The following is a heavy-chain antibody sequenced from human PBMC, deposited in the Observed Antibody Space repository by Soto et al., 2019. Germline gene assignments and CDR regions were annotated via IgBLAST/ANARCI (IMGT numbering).Heavy chain of an antibody. V-gene: IGHV1-69*12. J-gene: IGHJ4*02. CDR1: GGTFSSYA. Sequence: QVQLVQSGAEVKKPGSSVKVSCKASGGTFSSYAISWVRQAPGQGLEWMGGIIPIFGTADYAQKFQGRVTITADESTSTAYMELSSLRSEDTAVYYCASVDCSGGSCASSYFDYWGQGTLVTVSS. CDR2: IIPIFGTA. D-gene: IGHD2-15*01. CDR3: ASVDCSGGSCASSYFDY.